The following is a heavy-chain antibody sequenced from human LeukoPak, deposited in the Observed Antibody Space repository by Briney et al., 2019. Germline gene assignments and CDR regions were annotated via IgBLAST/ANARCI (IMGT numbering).Heavy chain of an antibody. CDR2: FDPEDGET. Sequence: ASVKVSRKASGYTFTGYYMHWVRQAPGQGLEWMGGFDPEDGETIYAQKFQGRVTMTEDTSADTVYMELSSLRSEDTAVYYCATMWARYSSDWYLVDYWGQGTLVTVSS. J-gene: IGHJ4*02. CDR3: ATMWARYSSDWYLVDY. V-gene: IGHV1-24*01. CDR1: GYTFTGYY. D-gene: IGHD6-19*01.